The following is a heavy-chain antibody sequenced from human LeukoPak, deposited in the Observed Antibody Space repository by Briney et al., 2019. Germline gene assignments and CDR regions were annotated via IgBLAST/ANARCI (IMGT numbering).Heavy chain of an antibody. CDR3: AKDEFATVTTLFDY. V-gene: IGHV3-23*01. D-gene: IGHD4-17*01. Sequence: GESLRLSCAASGFTFSSYAMTWVRQAPGKGLEWVSTIGGAAGSTNYADSVKGRFTISRDNSKNTLFLQMNNLRAEDTAVYYCAKDEFATVTTLFDYWGQGTLVTVSS. CDR1: GFTFSSYA. J-gene: IGHJ4*02. CDR2: IGGAAGST.